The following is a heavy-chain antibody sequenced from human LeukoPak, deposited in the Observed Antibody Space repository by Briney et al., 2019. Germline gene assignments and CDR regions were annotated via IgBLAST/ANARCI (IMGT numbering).Heavy chain of an antibody. CDR3: AREAAAGTGLPHY. D-gene: IGHD6-13*01. CDR2: IFYSGST. Sequence: SETLSLTCTVSGASISSDRHYWGWIRQPPGQGLEWIGNIFYSGSTFYNPSLKNRVTMSIDKSKNQFSLQLTSVTAADTAVYYCAREAAAGTGLPHYWGQGTLVTVSS. J-gene: IGHJ4*02. CDR1: GASISSDRHY. V-gene: IGHV4-39*07.